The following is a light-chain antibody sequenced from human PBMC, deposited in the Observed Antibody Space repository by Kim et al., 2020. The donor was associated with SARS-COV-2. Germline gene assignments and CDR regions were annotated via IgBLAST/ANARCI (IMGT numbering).Light chain of an antibody. Sequence: GQSVTISCTGTSSDVGGYTAVSWFQQHPGKAPKLMIYDVSRRPAGVPDRFSGSKSGNTASLTISGLQAEDEADYYCCSYAGSYTLVFGGGTQLTVL. CDR3: CSYAGSYTLV. J-gene: IGLJ2*01. V-gene: IGLV2-11*01. CDR1: SSDVGGYTA. CDR2: DVS.